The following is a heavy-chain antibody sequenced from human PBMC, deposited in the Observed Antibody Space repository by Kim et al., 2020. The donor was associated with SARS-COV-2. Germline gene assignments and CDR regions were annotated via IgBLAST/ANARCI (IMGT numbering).Heavy chain of an antibody. CDR3: ARDKDSSGYCYGLFDY. Sequence: SVKGRFTISRDNAKNSLYLQMNSLRAEDTAVYYCARDKDSSGYCYGLFDYWGQGTLVTVSS. V-gene: IGHV3-21*01. J-gene: IGHJ4*02. D-gene: IGHD3-22*01.